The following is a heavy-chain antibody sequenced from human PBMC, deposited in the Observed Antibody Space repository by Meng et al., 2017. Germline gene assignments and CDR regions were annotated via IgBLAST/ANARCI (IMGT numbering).Heavy chain of an antibody. Sequence: QVQLQQPGPGLVKPSQTLSLTCAISGDSVSSNSAAWNWIRQSPSRGLEWLGRTYYGSKWSHDYAVSVKSRIIINADTSKNQFSLQLNSVTPGDTAVYYCARGFAPVAPGAFDYWGQGALVTVSS. D-gene: IGHD2-2*01. CDR1: GDSVSSNSAA. J-gene: IGHJ4*02. V-gene: IGHV6-1*01. CDR2: TYYGSKWSH. CDR3: ARGFAPVAPGAFDY.